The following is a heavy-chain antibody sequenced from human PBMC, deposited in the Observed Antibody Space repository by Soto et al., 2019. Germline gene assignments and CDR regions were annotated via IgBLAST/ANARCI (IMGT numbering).Heavy chain of an antibody. CDR1: GFTFGHAW. CDR3: STGGFGDPVSDS. J-gene: IGHJ5*01. D-gene: IGHD3-10*01. Sequence: EVQLVESGGGLVKPGGSLRLSCAASGFTFGHAWMSWVRQSPGKGLEWVGRVKSRTDGGTTDYGAPVKGRFSISRDDSKHMMYLQTNSLKTEDTAVYYCSTGGFGDPVSDSWGQGTLVTVSS. V-gene: IGHV3-15*01. CDR2: VKSRTDGGTT.